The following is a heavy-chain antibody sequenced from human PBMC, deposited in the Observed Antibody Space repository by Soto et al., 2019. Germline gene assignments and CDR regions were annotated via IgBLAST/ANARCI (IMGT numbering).Heavy chain of an antibody. CDR3: ARDLAKGGGSAGFDY. CDR2: INPKSGGA. D-gene: IGHD1-26*01. Sequence: ASVKVSCKASGYTFTVYYMHWVRQAPGQGLEWMGWINPKSGGAMYPQKFQGRVTMTWDTSISTAYMALTRLRSDDTAVYYCARDLAKGGGSAGFDYWGQGTLVTVSS. J-gene: IGHJ4*02. V-gene: IGHV1-2*02. CDR1: GYTFTVYY.